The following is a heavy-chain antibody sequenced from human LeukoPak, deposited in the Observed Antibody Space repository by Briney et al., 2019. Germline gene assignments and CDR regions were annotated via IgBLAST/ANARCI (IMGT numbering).Heavy chain of an antibody. J-gene: IGHJ6*03. V-gene: IGHV1-18*01. CDR1: GYTFTSYG. CDR3: ARISYCYYYMDV. Sequence: ASVKVPCKASGYTFTSYGISWVRQAPGQGLEWMGWISAYNGNTNYAQKLQGRVTMTTDTSTSTAYMELRSLRSDDTAVYYCARISYCYYYMDVWGKGTTVTVSS. CDR2: ISAYNGNT.